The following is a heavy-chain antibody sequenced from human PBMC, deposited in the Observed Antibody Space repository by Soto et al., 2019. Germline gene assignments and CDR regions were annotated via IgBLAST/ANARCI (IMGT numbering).Heavy chain of an antibody. J-gene: IGHJ4*02. CDR2: IWGDGSNK. CDR3: AKDRSSTSCYAFDY. D-gene: IGHD2-2*01. Sequence: GGSLRLSCAASGFTFSSYGMHWVRQAPGKGLEWVAVIWGDGSNKYYADSVKGRFTISRDNSKNTLYLQMNSLRVEDTAVYYCAKDRSSTSCYAFDYWGQGSLVTVSS. CDR1: GFTFSSYG. V-gene: IGHV3-33*06.